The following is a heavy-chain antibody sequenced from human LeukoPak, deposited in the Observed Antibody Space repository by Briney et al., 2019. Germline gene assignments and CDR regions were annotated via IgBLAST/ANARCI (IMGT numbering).Heavy chain of an antibody. CDR1: GFTFDDYA. CDR3: AKGALSREHPFSSSYHDAFDI. D-gene: IGHD3-16*02. V-gene: IGHV3-9*03. CDR2: ISWNSGSI. J-gene: IGHJ3*02. Sequence: GGSLRLSCAASGFTFDDYAMHWVRQAPGKGLEWVSGISWNSGSIGYADSVKGRFTISRDNAKNSLYLQMNSLRAEDMALYYCAKGALSREHPFSSSYHDAFDIWGQGTMVTVSS.